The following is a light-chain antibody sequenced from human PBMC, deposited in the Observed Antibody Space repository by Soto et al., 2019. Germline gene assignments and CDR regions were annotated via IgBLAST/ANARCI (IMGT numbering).Light chain of an antibody. J-gene: IGKJ1*01. CDR1: QTVSSSY. CDR2: GAS. V-gene: IGKV3-20*01. Sequence: EIVLTQSPGTLSLSPGERATHSCRDSQTVSSSYLAWYQQKPGQAPRLLIYGASSRATGIPDRFSGSRSGTDFTLTISRLEPEDFAVYYCQQYGTVSWTFGQGTKVDIK. CDR3: QQYGTVSWT.